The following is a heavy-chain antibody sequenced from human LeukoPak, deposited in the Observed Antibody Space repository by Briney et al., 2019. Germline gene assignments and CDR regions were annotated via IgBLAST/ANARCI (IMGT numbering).Heavy chain of an antibody. CDR3: ARDPEVTAHDAFDI. Sequence: SETLSLTCTVSGGSISSYYWSWIRQPAGKGLEWIGRIYTSGSTNYNPSLKSRVTMSVDTSKNQFPLKLSSVTAADTAVYYCARDPEVTAHDAFDIWGQGTMVTVSS. CDR1: GGSISSYY. V-gene: IGHV4-4*07. D-gene: IGHD2-21*02. J-gene: IGHJ3*02. CDR2: IYTSGST.